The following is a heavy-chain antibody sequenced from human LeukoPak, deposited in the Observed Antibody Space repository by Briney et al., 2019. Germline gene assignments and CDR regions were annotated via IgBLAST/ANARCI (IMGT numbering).Heavy chain of an antibody. Sequence: SETLSLTCTVSGGSISSHYWSWIRQPPGKGLEWIGYIYTSGSTNYNPSLKSRVTISVDTSKNQFSLKLSSVTAADTAVYYCARVRGTSLRYYYYMDVWGKGTTVTVSS. CDR2: IYTSGST. CDR3: ARVRGTSLRYYYYMDV. J-gene: IGHJ6*03. CDR1: GGSISSHY. V-gene: IGHV4-4*09. D-gene: IGHD2-2*01.